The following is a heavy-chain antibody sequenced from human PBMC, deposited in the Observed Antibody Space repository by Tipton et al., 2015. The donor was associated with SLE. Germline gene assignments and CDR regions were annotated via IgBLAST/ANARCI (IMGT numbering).Heavy chain of an antibody. V-gene: IGHV4-34*01. CDR3: ARRRSEAAGVPLEPEYFPH. D-gene: IGHD6-13*01. CDR2: INHSGST. J-gene: IGHJ1*01. Sequence: TLSLTCAVFGWSFSGYYWSWIRQSPGKGLEGIGEINHSGSTNYNPSLKSRVTTSVDTSKNQFSLKLSSVTAADTAVYYCARRRSEAAGVPLEPEYFPHWGQGTLVSVSS. CDR1: GWSFSGYY.